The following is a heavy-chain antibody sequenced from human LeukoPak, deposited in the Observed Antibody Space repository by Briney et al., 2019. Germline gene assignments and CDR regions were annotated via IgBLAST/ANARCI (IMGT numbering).Heavy chain of an antibody. V-gene: IGHV3-64*01. CDR2: ISSNGGST. Sequence: GGSLRLSCAASGFTFSSYAMHWVRQAPGKGLEYVSAISSNGGSTYYANSVKGGFTISRDNSKNTLYLQMGSLRAEDMAVYYCARVAVAAWSYFDLWGRGTLVTVSS. CDR3: ARVAVAAWSYFDL. J-gene: IGHJ2*01. D-gene: IGHD2-15*01. CDR1: GFTFSSYA.